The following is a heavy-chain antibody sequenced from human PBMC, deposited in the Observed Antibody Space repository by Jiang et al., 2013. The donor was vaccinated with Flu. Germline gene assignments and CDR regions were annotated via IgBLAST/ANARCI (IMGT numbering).Heavy chain of an antibody. D-gene: IGHD2-21*02. J-gene: IGHJ4*02. V-gene: IGHV6-1*01. Sequence: DYAVSVKSRITINPDTSKNQFSLQLNSVTPEDTAVYYCARERWLYCGGDCHTPQHFDYWGQGTLVTVSS. CDR3: ARERWLYCGGDCHTPQHFDY.